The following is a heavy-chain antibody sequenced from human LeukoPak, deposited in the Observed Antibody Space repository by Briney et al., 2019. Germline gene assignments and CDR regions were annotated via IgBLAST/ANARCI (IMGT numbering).Heavy chain of an antibody. V-gene: IGHV3-23*01. CDR1: GFTFSSYG. J-gene: IGHJ4*02. CDR3: ANIVVVVAAPGGY. Sequence: GGTLRLSCAASGFTFSSYGLSWDRQAPGKGLEWVSGISGSGGSTYYADSVKGRFTISRDNSKNTLYLQMNSLRAEDTAVYYCANIVVVVAAPGGYWGQGTLVTVSS. D-gene: IGHD2-15*01. CDR2: ISGSGGST.